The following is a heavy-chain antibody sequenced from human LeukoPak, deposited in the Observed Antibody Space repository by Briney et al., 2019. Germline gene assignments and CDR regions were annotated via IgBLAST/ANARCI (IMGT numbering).Heavy chain of an antibody. CDR1: GFTFDDYA. CDR3: AKDIGYGYFACPDH. Sequence: GGSLRLSCAASGFTFDDYAMHWVRQAPGKGLEWVSGISWNSGSIGYADSVKGRFTISRDNAKNSLYLQMNSLRAEDTALYYCAKDIGYGYFACPDHWGQGTLVTVSS. CDR2: ISWNSGSI. D-gene: IGHD5-18*01. J-gene: IGHJ4*02. V-gene: IGHV3-9*01.